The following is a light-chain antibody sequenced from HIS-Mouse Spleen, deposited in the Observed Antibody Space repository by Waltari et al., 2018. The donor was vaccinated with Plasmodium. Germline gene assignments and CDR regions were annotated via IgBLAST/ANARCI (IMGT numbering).Light chain of an antibody. CDR3: QQYNNWSFT. V-gene: IGKV3-15*01. J-gene: IGKJ3*01. CDR1: QSVSSN. CDR2: GAS. Sequence: EIVMTQSPDTLSVSPGDRATLSCRASQSVSSNLAWYQQKPGQAPRLLIYGASTRATGIPARFSGSGSGTEFTLTISSLQSEDFAVYYCQQYNNWSFTFGPGTKVDIK.